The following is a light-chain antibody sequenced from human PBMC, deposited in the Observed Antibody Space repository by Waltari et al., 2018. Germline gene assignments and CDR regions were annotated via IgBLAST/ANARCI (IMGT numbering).Light chain of an antibody. V-gene: IGKV1-39*01. CDR2: AAS. J-gene: IGKJ3*01. Sequence: DIQMTQSPSSLSASVGDRVNIPCRASQSVITYLNWYQQDPGKAPKLLIYAASSLQSGVPSRFSGSGSGTDFTLTISNLQPGDFATYYCQQSYNNPRTFGPGTKVNIK. CDR1: QSVITY. CDR3: QQSYNNPRT.